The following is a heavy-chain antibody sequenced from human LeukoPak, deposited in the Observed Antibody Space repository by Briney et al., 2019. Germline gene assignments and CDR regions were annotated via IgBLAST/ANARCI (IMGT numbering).Heavy chain of an antibody. J-gene: IGHJ4*02. Sequence: SETLSLTCSVSGGSTSDYYWNWIRQPAGQGLEWLGRIYYTGNTAYNPSLESRLAMSLDTAKNQFSLKVTSVTAADTAVYYCARGGTLFTYFDSWGQGTLVTVSS. CDR2: IYYTGNT. V-gene: IGHV4-4*07. D-gene: IGHD3-10*02. CDR1: GGSTSDYY. CDR3: ARGGTLFTYFDS.